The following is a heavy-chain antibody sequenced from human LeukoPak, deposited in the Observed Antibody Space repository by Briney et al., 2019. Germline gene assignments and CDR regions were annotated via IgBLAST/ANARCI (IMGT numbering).Heavy chain of an antibody. CDR2: INAGNGNT. J-gene: IGHJ4*02. D-gene: IGHD3-10*01. Sequence: ASVKVSCKASGYTFTSYAMHWVRQAPGQRLEWMGWINAGNGNTKYSQKFQGRVTITRDTSASTAYMELSSLRSEDTAVYYCASPTYGSGSYYNLAPDYWGQGTLVTVSS. V-gene: IGHV1-3*01. CDR3: ASPTYGSGSYYNLAPDY. CDR1: GYTFTSYA.